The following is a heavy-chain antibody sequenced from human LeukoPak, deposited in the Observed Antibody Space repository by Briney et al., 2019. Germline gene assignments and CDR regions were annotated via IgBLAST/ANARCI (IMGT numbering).Heavy chain of an antibody. J-gene: IGHJ4*02. CDR3: ARALGSGSYYPYYFDY. V-gene: IGHV4-31*03. CDR1: GGSISSGGYY. CDR2: IYYSGST. Sequence: SQTLSLTCTVSGGSISSGGYYWSWIRQHPGKGLEWIGYIYYSGSTYYNPSLKSRVTISVDTSKNQFSLKLSSVTAADTAVYYCARALGSGSYYPYYFDYWGQGTLVTVSS. D-gene: IGHD1-26*01.